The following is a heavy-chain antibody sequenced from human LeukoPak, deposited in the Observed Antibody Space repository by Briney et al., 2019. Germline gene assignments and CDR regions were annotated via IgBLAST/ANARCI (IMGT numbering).Heavy chain of an antibody. CDR2: ISTSGSTI. V-gene: IGHV3-48*03. J-gene: IGHJ4*02. CDR1: GFTFSSYE. Sequence: GGSLRLSCAASGFTFSSYEMNWVRQAPGEGLEWVSYISTSGSTIYYADSVKGRFTISRDNAKNSLYLQMNSLTAEDTAVYYCAREAAGSTTVEFDYWRQGTLVTVSS. D-gene: IGHD4-17*01. CDR3: AREAAGSTTVEFDY.